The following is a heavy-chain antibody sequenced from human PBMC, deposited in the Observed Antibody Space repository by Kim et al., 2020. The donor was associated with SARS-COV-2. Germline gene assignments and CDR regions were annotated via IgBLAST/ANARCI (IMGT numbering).Heavy chain of an antibody. V-gene: IGHV1-46*01. Sequence: ASVKVSCKASGYTFTSYYMHWVRQAPGQGLEWMGIINPSGGSTSYAQKFQGRVTMTRDTSTSTVYMELSSLRSEDTAVYYCARDKDVVPYDILTGVGSFGWDYYMDVWGKGTTVTVSS. CDR3: ARDKDVVPYDILTGVGSFGWDYYMDV. CDR2: INPSGGST. CDR1: GYTFTSYY. D-gene: IGHD3-9*01. J-gene: IGHJ6*03.